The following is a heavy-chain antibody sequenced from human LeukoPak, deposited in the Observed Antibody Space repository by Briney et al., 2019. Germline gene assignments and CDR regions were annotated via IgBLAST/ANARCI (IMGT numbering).Heavy chain of an antibody. D-gene: IGHD3-10*01. Sequence: ASVKVSCKASGYTFTSYGISWVRQAPGQGLEWMGWIGAYNGNTNYAQKLQGRVTMTTDTSTSTAYMELRSLRSDDTAVYYCARGRVSNYYGSGSYAYWGQGTLVTVSS. J-gene: IGHJ4*02. CDR2: IGAYNGNT. CDR3: ARGRVSNYYGSGSYAY. CDR1: GYTFTSYG. V-gene: IGHV1-18*01.